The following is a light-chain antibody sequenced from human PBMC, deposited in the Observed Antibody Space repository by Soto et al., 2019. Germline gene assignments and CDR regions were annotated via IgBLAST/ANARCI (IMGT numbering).Light chain of an antibody. CDR1: QTMNSY. J-gene: IGKJ2*01. Sequence: DIQMTQSPSPLSASVGDRVTITCRASQTMNSYLNWYQHKPGRAPNLLIYGASILESGVPSRFSGNKSGTDFTFTISSLQPEDFATYYCQQSYRTPYTFGQGTKVDIK. V-gene: IGKV1-39*01. CDR3: QQSYRTPYT. CDR2: GAS.